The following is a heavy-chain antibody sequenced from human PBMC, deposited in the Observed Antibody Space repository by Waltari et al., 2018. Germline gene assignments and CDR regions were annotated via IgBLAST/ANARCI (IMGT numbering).Heavy chain of an antibody. Sequence: EVLLVESGGGLVQPGGSLRLSCAASGFTFSNFWMTWVRQAPGKGVGGVANIKGDGSENHYLDSVRGRFTGSRDNARNSLYLQMNSLRADDTAVYYCASGGHVDYCGQGTLVTVSS. CDR1: GFTFSNFW. D-gene: IGHD3-16*01. CDR2: IKGDGSEN. CDR3: ASGGHVDY. J-gene: IGHJ4*02. V-gene: IGHV3-7*03.